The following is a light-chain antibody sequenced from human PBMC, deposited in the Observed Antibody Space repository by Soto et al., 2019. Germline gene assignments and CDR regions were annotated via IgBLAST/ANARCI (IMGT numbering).Light chain of an antibody. V-gene: IGKV1-39*01. J-gene: IGKJ5*01. Sequence: DIQMTQSPSSLSASVGDRVTITCRASQNINTYLNWCQQKPGKAPNLLIYAASTLQSGVPSRFSGSGSGTDFTLTISSLQAEDVAVYYCQQYYSTLITFGQGTRLEIK. CDR1: QNINTY. CDR3: QQYYSTLIT. CDR2: AAS.